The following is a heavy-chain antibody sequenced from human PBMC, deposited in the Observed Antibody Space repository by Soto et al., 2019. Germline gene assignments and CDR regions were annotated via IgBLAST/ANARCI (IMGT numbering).Heavy chain of an antibody. J-gene: IGHJ4*02. V-gene: IGHV4-30-4*01. CDR1: GGSISSGDYY. Sequence: QVQLQESGPGLVKPSQTLSLTCTVSGGSISSGDYYWSWIRQPPGKGLEWIGYIYYSGSTYYNPSRKSRATISVDTSKNPFSLMLSSVTAADTAVYYCARVGGFGATTIDYWGQGTLVTVSS. D-gene: IGHD3-10*01. CDR2: IYYSGST. CDR3: ARVGGFGATTIDY.